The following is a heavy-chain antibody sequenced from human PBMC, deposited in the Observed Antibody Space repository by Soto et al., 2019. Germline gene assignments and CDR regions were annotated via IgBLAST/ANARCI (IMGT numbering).Heavy chain of an antibody. CDR2: INHSGST. CDR1: GGSFSGYY. V-gene: IGHV4-34*01. CDR3: ARKDFGYGKFDY. J-gene: IGHJ4*02. D-gene: IGHD3-22*01. Sequence: SETLSLTCAVYGGSFSGYYWSWIRQPPGKGLEWIGEINHSGSTNYNPSLKSRVTISVDKSKNQFSLKLSSVTAADTAVFYCARKDFGYGKFDYWGQGTLVTVSS.